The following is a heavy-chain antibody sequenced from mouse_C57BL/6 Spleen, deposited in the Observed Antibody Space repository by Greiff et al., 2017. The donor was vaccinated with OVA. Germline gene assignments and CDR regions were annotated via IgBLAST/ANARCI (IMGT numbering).Heavy chain of an antibody. V-gene: IGHV1-80*01. CDR3: ARSSTVVAPFAY. Sequence: QVQLQQSGAELVKPGASVKISCKASGYAFSGYWMNWVKQRHGKGLEWIGEIYPGDGDTNYNGKFKGKARLTEEKSSSTAYMQLSSLTSEDSAVYFCARSSTVVAPFAYWGQGTLVTVSA. CDR1: GYAFSGYW. J-gene: IGHJ3*01. CDR2: IYPGDGDT. D-gene: IGHD1-1*01.